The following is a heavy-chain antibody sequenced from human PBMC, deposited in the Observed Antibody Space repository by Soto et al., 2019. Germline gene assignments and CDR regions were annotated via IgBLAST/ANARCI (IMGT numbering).Heavy chain of an antibody. J-gene: IGHJ6*02. CDR2: ISSSSSTI. V-gene: IGHV3-48*02. Sequence: GGSLRLSCAASGFTFSSYSMNWVRQAPGKGLEWVSYISSSSSTIYYADSVKGRFTISRDNAKNSLYLQMNSLRDEDTAVYYCARDTMVLWFGELLSAYGMDVWGQGTTVTVSS. CDR1: GFTFSSYS. CDR3: ARDTMVLWFGELLSAYGMDV. D-gene: IGHD3-10*01.